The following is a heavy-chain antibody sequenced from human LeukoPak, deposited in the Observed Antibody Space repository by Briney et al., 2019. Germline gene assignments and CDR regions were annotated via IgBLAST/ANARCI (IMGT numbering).Heavy chain of an antibody. D-gene: IGHD1-26*01. CDR2: IYYSGST. V-gene: IGHV4-59*01. J-gene: IGHJ4*02. CDR3: ASGSYSFYYFDY. CDR1: GGSFSGYY. Sequence: SETLSLTCAVYGGSFSGYYWGWIRQPPGKGLEWIGSIYYSGSTIYNPSLKSRVTISLDTSKNQFSLKLSSVTAADTAVYYCASGSYSFYYFDYWGQGTLVTVSS.